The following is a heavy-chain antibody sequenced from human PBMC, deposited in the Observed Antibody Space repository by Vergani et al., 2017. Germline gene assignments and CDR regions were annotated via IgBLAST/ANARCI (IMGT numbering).Heavy chain of an antibody. V-gene: IGHV3-13*04. CDR2: IGTAGDT. Sequence: EVQLVESGGGLVQPGGSLRLSCAASGLTFSSYDMHWVRPATGKVLEWVSAIGTAGDTYYPGSVKGRFTISRENAKNSLYLQMNSLRAGDTAVYYCARGDVDTAMGFAFDYWGEGTLVTVSA. D-gene: IGHD5-18*01. J-gene: IGHJ4*02. CDR3: ARGDVDTAMGFAFDY. CDR1: GLTFSSYD.